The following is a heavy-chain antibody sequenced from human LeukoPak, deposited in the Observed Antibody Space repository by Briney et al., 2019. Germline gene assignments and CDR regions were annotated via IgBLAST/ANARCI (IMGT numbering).Heavy chain of an antibody. CDR3: ARGRIVVVPAAILGSNWFDP. CDR1: GGSFSDYY. D-gene: IGHD2-2*01. CDR2: INHSGST. J-gene: IGHJ5*02. Sequence: PSETLSLTCAVYGGSFSDYYWTWIRQPPGKGLEWIGEINHSGSTNYNPSLKSRVTISVDTSKNQFSLKLSSVTAADTAVYYCARGRIVVVPAAILGSNWFDPWGQGTLVTVSS. V-gene: IGHV4-34*01.